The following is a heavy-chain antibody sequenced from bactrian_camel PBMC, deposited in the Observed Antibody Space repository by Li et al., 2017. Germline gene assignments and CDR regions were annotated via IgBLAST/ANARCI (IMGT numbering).Heavy chain of an antibody. CDR3: AADGPSCRWYKLRFPANY. CDR1: GFTSMNHC. D-gene: IGHD6*01. Sequence: HVQLVESGGGSVQTGGSLRLSCAGSGFTSMNHCMGWFRQAPGKEREGVAVIDSDGSTTYADSVKGRFIISKDNAKNTAYLQMNSLKPEDTAMYRCAADGPSCRWYKLRFPANYWGQGTQVTGS. V-gene: IGHV3S53*01. CDR2: IDSDGST. J-gene: IGHJ4*01.